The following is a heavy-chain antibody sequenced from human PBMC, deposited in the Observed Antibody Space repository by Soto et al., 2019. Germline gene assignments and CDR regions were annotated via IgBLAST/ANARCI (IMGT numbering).Heavy chain of an antibody. CDR2: IYYSGST. CDR1: GGSISSYY. CDR3: ARVGDYDSSGTDAFDI. Sequence: SETLSLTCTVSGGSISSYYWSWIRQPPGKGLEWIGYIYYSGSTNYNPSLKSRVTISVDTSKNQFSLKLSSVTAADTAVYYCARVGDYDSSGTDAFDIWGQGTMVTV. D-gene: IGHD3-22*01. J-gene: IGHJ3*02. V-gene: IGHV4-59*08.